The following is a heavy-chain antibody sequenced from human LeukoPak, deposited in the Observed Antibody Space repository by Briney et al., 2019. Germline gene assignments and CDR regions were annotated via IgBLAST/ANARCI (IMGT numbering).Heavy chain of an antibody. CDR3: ARADSSWYYFDY. V-gene: IGHV3-53*01. CDR1: GFTVSSNY. CDR2: MYSGGST. Sequence: RRSLRLSCAASGFTVSSNYMSWVRQAPGKGLEWVSVMYSGGSTDYADSVKGRFTISRDNSKNTLYLQMNSLRAEDTAVYYCARADSSWYYFDYWGQGTLVTVSS. J-gene: IGHJ4*02. D-gene: IGHD6-13*01.